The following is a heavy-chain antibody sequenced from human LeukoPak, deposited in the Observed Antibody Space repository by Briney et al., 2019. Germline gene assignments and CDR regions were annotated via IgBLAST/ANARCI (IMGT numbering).Heavy chain of an antibody. Sequence: PSQTLSLTCTVSGGSISSGGYYWSWIRQHPGKGLEWIGYIYYSGSTYYNPSLKSRVTISVDTSKNQFSLKLSSVTAADTAVYYCARGQRWLQSVFDYWGQGTLVTVSS. CDR2: IYYSGST. CDR1: GGSISSGGYY. V-gene: IGHV4-31*03. CDR3: ARGQRWLQSVFDY. J-gene: IGHJ4*02. D-gene: IGHD5-24*01.